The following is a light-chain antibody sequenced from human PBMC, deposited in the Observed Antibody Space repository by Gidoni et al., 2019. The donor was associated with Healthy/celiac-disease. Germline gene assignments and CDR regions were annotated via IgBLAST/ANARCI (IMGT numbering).Light chain of an antibody. CDR3: HHSDFTLT. CDR2: AAS. V-gene: IGKV1-39*01. CDR1: QSMSSD. Sequence: DIQVTQYPSYMSASVGDSVTITCRASQSMSSDLNWYQQKPGKVPKLLSYAASSLQSGVPSRFSGSAAGTDFTLTISTLHPVDFSTYYCHHSDFTLTFGGGTKVEIK. J-gene: IGKJ4*01.